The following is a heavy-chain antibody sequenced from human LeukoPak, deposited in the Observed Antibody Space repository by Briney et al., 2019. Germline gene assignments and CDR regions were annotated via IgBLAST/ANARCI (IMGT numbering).Heavy chain of an antibody. J-gene: IGHJ4*02. V-gene: IGHV3-23*01. CDR1: GFTFSSYA. D-gene: IGHD5-18*01. CDR2: ISGSGGTT. CDR3: ARSLYSHDYYSDY. Sequence: GGSLRLSCAASGFTFSSYALNWVRQAPGKGLEWVSLISGSGGTTYYADSVKGRFTISRDNAKNTLFLQMNSLRAEDTAVYYCARSLYSHDYYSDYWGQGALVTVSS.